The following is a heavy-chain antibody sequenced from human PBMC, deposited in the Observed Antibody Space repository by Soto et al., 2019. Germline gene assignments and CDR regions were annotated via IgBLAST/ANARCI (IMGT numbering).Heavy chain of an antibody. CDR1: EMVVSSTY. V-gene: IGHV3-53*01. Sequence: GGSLRLSAPASEMVVSSTYMEGVSHAPGEGLERVSVIYGGGRASYADSAKGRFTLSRDNSKNTVYLQMSKMRAGDKGVYSCARVEVGGWRHYFDSWAQGTLVTVSS. D-gene: IGHD2-21*02. CDR3: ARVEVGGWRHYFDS. CDR2: IYGGGRA. J-gene: IGHJ4*02.